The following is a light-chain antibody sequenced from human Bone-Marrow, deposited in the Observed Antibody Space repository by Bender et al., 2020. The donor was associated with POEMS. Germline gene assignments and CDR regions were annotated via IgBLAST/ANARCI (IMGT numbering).Light chain of an antibody. J-gene: IGLJ3*02. CDR2: GND. CDR3: SAWDGILNGWV. Sequence: QSVLTQPPSASGTPGQTVTISCSGSSSNIGGNAVNWWQQLPGTAPKLLIYGNDPRPSGAPDRFSGSKSGTSASLAISGLDSEDEADYFCSAWDGILNGWVCGGGPELTVL. V-gene: IGLV1-44*01. CDR1: SSNIGGNA.